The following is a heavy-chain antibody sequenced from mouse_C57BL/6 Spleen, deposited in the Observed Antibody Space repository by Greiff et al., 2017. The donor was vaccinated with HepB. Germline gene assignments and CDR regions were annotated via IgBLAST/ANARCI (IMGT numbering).Heavy chain of an antibody. D-gene: IGHD1-1*01. CDR1: GFTFSSYA. CDR3: ARDHYYGSSYGGGYFDV. V-gene: IGHV5-4*01. CDR2: ISDGGSYT. J-gene: IGHJ1*03. Sequence: EVQLVESGGGLVKPGGSLKLSCAASGFTFSSYAMSWVRQTPEKRLEWVATISDGGSYTYYPDNVKGRFTISRDNAKNNLYLQMSHLKSEDTAMYYCARDHYYGSSYGGGYFDVWGTGTTVTVSS.